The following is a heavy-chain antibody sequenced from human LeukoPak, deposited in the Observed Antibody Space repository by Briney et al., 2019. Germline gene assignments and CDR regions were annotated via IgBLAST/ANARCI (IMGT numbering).Heavy chain of an antibody. Sequence: ASVKVSCKASGYTFTSNGITWVRQAPGQGLEWVGWISCNNGDTRYAQKFQGRVTVTTDTSTSTAYMELRSLRSDDTAVYYCAREASWGQGTMVTVSS. CDR2: ISCNNGDT. CDR1: GYTFTSNG. D-gene: IGHD5-12*01. CDR3: AREAS. V-gene: IGHV1-18*01. J-gene: IGHJ3*01.